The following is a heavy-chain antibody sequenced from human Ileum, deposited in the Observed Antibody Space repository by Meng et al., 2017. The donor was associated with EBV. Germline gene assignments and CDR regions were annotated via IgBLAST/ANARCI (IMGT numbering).Heavy chain of an antibody. CDR1: GGSISSSNW. D-gene: IGHD6-19*01. CDR3: ARVGQWLPIDY. Sequence: QVPLPESGPGLVKPSGTLSLTCLGSGGSISSSNWWSWVRQPPGKGLEWIGEIYHSGSTNYNPSLKSRVTISVDKSKNQSSLNLSSVTAADTAVYYCARVGQWLPIDYWGQGTLVTVSS. V-gene: IGHV4-4*02. CDR2: IYHSGST. J-gene: IGHJ4*02.